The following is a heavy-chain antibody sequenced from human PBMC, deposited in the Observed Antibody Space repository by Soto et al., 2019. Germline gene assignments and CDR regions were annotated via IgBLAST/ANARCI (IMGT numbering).Heavy chain of an antibody. D-gene: IGHD3-10*01. CDR2: ISDDGVSK. CDR1: GFTFSNYG. J-gene: IGHJ4*02. CDR3: ARANYFGSGTSYTLYY. V-gene: IGHV3-30*03. Sequence: SVGSLRLSCAASGFTFSNYGMHWVRQAPGKGLEWVAVISDDGVSKYYADSVQGRFTISRDNSESVVLLQMNSLRPDDTALYFCARANYFGSGTSYTLYYWGQGTQVTVSS.